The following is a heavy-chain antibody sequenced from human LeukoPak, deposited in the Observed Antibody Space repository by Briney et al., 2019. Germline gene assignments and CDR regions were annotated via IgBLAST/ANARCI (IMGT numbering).Heavy chain of an antibody. CDR3: ARQLKAYYYGMDV. J-gene: IGHJ6*02. D-gene: IGHD1-1*01. V-gene: IGHV3-53*04. CDR1: GFTVSSNY. Sequence: GGSLRLSCAASGFTVSSNYMSWVRQAPGKRLEWVSVIYSGGSTYYADSVKGRFTISRHNSKNTLYLQMNSLRAEDTAVYYCARQLKAYYYGMDVWGQGTTVTVSS. CDR2: IYSGGST.